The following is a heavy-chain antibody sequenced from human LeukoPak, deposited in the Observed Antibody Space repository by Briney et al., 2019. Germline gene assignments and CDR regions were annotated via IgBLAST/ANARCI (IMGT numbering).Heavy chain of an antibody. CDR1: GYTLTELS. V-gene: IGHV1-24*01. Sequence: GASVKVSCKVSGYTLTELSMHWVRQAPGKGLEWMGGFDPEDGETIYAQKFQGRVTMTEDTSTDTAYMELSSLRSEDTAVYYCATLGPKQWLPTPPRYWGQGTLVTVSS. D-gene: IGHD6-19*01. CDR3: ATLGPKQWLPTPPRY. CDR2: FDPEDGET. J-gene: IGHJ4*02.